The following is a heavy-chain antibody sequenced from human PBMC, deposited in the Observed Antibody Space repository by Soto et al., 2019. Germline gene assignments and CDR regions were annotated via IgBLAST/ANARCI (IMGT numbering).Heavy chain of an antibody. V-gene: IGHV4-59*01. CDR3: ARVRLLGSGYYGMDV. CDR2: RYYSGST. J-gene: IGHJ6*02. D-gene: IGHD2-15*01. CDR1: GGSISSYY. Sequence: SETLSVTCTVSGGSISSYYWSWLRQPPGKGLEWIGNRYYSGSTNYNHSLKSRVTISVETSKNQFSLKLSSVTAADTAVYYCARVRLLGSGYYGMDVWGQGNTV.